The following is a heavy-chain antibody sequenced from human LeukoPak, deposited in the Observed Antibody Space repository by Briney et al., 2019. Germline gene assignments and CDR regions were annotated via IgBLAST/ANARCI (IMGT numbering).Heavy chain of an antibody. J-gene: IGHJ4*02. Sequence: SETLSLTCAVSGAPISSNNWWWFWVRQPPGKGLEWIGEIYHSGNTNYNPSLKSRVTMLIDQSKNQFSLKLSSVTAADTAVYYCARHVSHGYYGSGIYYFDYWGQGTLVTVSS. CDR1: GAPISSNNW. D-gene: IGHD3-10*01. CDR3: ARHVSHGYYGSGIYYFDY. CDR2: IYHSGNT. V-gene: IGHV4-4*02.